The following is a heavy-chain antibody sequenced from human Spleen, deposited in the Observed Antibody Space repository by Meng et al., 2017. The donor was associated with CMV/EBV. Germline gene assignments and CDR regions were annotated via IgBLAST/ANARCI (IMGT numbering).Heavy chain of an antibody. Sequence: SETLSLTCTVSSDSMTTSTYYWGWIRQPPGKGLEWIGSIYYSGSTYYNPSLKSRVTISVDTSKNQFSLKLSSVTAADTAVYYCARVRVAGTLYYYYYGMDVWGQGTTVTVSS. CDR3: ARVRVAGTLYYYYYGMDV. J-gene: IGHJ6*02. D-gene: IGHD6-19*01. CDR2: IYYSGST. CDR1: SDSMTTSTYY. V-gene: IGHV4-39*01.